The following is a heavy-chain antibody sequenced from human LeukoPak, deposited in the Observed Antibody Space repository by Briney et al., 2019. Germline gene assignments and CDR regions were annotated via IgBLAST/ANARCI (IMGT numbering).Heavy chain of an antibody. J-gene: IGHJ4*02. CDR2: INHSGST. V-gene: IGHV4-34*01. D-gene: IGHD3-16*02. Sequence: SETLSLTCAVYGGSFNGYYWSWIRQPPGKGLEWIGEINHSGSTNYSPSPKSRGTLTLDTYTNKIFLLLSSVTAADTAVYYCAGRTFEGGIGHWGKGNLDNVSS. CDR3: AGRTFEGGIGH. CDR1: GGSFNGYY.